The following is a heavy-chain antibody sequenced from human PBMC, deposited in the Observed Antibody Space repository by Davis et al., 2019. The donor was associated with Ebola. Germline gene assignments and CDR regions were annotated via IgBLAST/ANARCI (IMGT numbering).Heavy chain of an antibody. CDR1: GFTFTDYY. Sequence: GGSLRLSCAASGFTFTDYYMSWIRQAPGKGLEWISYISQTGNTVFYADSVKGRFTISRDNAENSLYLQMNSLRAEDSAVYYCARGGEDYGGWYFDLWGRGTLVTVSS. CDR2: ISQTGNTV. D-gene: IGHD4-23*01. CDR3: ARGGEDYGGWYFDL. J-gene: IGHJ2*01. V-gene: IGHV3-11*01.